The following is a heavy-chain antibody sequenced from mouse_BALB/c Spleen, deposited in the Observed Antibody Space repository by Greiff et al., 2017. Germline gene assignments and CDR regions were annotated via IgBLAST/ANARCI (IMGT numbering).Heavy chain of an antibody. D-gene: IGHD1-2*01. CDR2: INPSTGYT. V-gene: IGHV1-7*01. Sequence: QVQLKESGAELAKPGASVKMSCKASGYTFTSYWMHWVKQRPGQGLEWIGYINPSTGYTEYNQKFKDKATLTADKSSSTAYMQLSSLTSEDSAVYYCARCVLLRLQIDYWGQGTTLTVSS. CDR1: GYTFTSYW. J-gene: IGHJ2*01. CDR3: ARCVLLRLQIDY.